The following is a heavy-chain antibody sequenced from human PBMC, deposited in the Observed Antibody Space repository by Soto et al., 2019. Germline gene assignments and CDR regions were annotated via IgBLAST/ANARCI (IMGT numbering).Heavy chain of an antibody. V-gene: IGHV4-59*01. Sequence: SETLSLTCTVSGGSISSYYWSWIRQPPGKGLEWIGYIYYSGSTNYNPSLKSRVTISVDTSKNQFSLKLSSVTAADTAVYYCARGGYDFWFGYFDYWGQGTLVTVSS. CDR3: ARGGYDFWFGYFDY. CDR1: GGSISSYY. D-gene: IGHD3-3*01. J-gene: IGHJ4*02. CDR2: IYYSGST.